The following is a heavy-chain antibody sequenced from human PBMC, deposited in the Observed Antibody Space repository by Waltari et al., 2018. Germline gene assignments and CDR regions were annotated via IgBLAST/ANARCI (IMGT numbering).Heavy chain of an antibody. V-gene: IGHV1-69*01. D-gene: IGHD3-22*01. CDR3: ASSANTMISYVDY. CDR2: IMPMLGTA. J-gene: IGHJ4*02. CDR1: GGTFSSYA. Sequence: QVQLVQSGAEVKKPGSSVKVSCKASGGTFSSYAIRWVRRAPGQGLEWMGGIMPMLGTANDEQKCQGRGTSTADESTSTAYMELSSLRSEDTAVYYCASSANTMISYVDYWGQGTLVTVSS.